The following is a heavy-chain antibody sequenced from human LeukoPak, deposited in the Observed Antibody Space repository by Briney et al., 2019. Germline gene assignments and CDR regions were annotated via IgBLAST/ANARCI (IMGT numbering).Heavy chain of an antibody. Sequence: GGSLRLSCAASGFTFSSYSMNWVRQAPGKGLEWVSSITRSSYIYYADSVKGRFTISRDNAKNSLYLQMNSLRAEDTAVYFCARRATTERGHSYGLDYWGQGILVTVS. D-gene: IGHD5-18*01. V-gene: IGHV3-21*01. CDR1: GFTFSSYS. J-gene: IGHJ4*02. CDR2: ITRSSYI. CDR3: ARRATTERGHSYGLDY.